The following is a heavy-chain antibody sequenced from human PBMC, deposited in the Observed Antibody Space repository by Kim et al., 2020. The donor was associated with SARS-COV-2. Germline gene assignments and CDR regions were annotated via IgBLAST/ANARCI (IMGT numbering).Heavy chain of an antibody. D-gene: IGHD2-15*01. J-gene: IGHJ5*02. Sequence: SETLSLTCTVSGGSISSSSYYWGWIRQPPGKGLEWIGSIYYSGSTYYNPSLKSRVTISVDTSKNQFSLKLSSVTAADTAVYYCARDEGPGYCSGGSCYSGLNWGDNWFDPWGQGTLVTVSS. V-gene: IGHV4-39*07. CDR3: ARDEGPGYCSGGSCYSGLNWGDNWFDP. CDR1: GGSISSSSYY. CDR2: IYYSGST.